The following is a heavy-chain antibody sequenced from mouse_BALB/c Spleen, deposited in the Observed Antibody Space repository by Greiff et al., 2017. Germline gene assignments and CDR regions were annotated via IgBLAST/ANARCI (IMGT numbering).Heavy chain of an antibody. CDR1: GYTFTSYW. Sequence: QVQLQQSGAELAKPGASVKMSCKASGYTFTSYWMHWVKQRPGQGLEWIGYINPSTGYTEYNQKFKDKATLTADKSSSTAYMQLSSLTSEDSAVYYCARRCYYGNYVGAMDYWGQGTSVTVSS. D-gene: IGHD2-1*01. V-gene: IGHV1-7*01. CDR3: ARRCYYGNYVGAMDY. CDR2: INPSTGYT. J-gene: IGHJ4*01.